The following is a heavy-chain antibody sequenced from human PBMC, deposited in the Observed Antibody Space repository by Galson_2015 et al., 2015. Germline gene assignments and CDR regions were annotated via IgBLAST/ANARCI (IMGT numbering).Heavy chain of an antibody. D-gene: IGHD3-3*01. CDR2: IYHSGST. Sequence: SETLSLTCAVSGGSISSSNWWSWVRQPPGKGLEWIGEIYHSGSTNYNPSLKSRVTISVDKSKNQFSLKLSSVTAADTAVYYCARESEGSDYYYYYMDVWGKGTTVTVSS. J-gene: IGHJ6*03. CDR1: GGSISSSNW. V-gene: IGHV4-4*02. CDR3: ARESEGSDYYYYYMDV.